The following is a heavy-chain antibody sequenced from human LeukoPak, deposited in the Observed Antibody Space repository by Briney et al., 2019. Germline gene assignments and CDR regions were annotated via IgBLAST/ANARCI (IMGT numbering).Heavy chain of an antibody. CDR1: GYTFTSYG. Sequence: ASVKVSCKASGYTFTSYGISWVRQAPGQGLEWMGWISAYNGNTNYAQKLQGRDTMTTDTSTSTAYMELRSLRSDDTAVYYCARTLDSSSWTGVDYWGQGTLVTVSS. J-gene: IGHJ4*02. CDR3: ARTLDSSSWTGVDY. D-gene: IGHD6-13*01. CDR2: ISAYNGNT. V-gene: IGHV1-18*01.